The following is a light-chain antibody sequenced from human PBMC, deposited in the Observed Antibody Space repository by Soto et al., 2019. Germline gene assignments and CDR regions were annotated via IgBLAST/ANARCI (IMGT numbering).Light chain of an antibody. CDR2: GAS. CDR3: QQYTNWTPLT. CDR1: QSVDSN. Sequence: EIVMTQSPATLSVSPGERATLSCRASQSVDSNLAWYQQKPGQAPRLLIPGASTRATGIPARFNGSGSGTEFTRTISRLQSEDFAVYYCQQYTNWTPLTFGGGTKVEIK. V-gene: IGKV3-15*01. J-gene: IGKJ4*01.